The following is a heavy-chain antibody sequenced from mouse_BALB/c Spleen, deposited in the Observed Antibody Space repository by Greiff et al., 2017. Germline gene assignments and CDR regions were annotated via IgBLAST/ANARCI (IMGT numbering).Heavy chain of an antibody. J-gene: IGHJ3*01. CDR3: ARRGEVPTPFAY. CDR2: ISYSGST. Sequence: EVKLMESGPGLVKPSQSLSLTCTVTGYSITSDYAWNWIRQFPGNKLEWMGYISYSGSTSYNPSLKSRISITRDTSKNQFFLQLNSVTTEDTATYYCARRGEVPTPFAYWGQGTLVTVSA. CDR1: GYSITSDYA. V-gene: IGHV3-2*02.